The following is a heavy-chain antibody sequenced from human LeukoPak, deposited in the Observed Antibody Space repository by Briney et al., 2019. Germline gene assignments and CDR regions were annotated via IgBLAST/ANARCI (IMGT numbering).Heavy chain of an antibody. CDR1: GVSINTCCYY. J-gene: IGHJ4*02. CDR2: KYYSGST. Sequence: KTSETLSLTCDVSGVSINTCCYYWTWIRQPRGKGLEWIGYKYYSGSTRYNSSLRSRLTISLDSSKNQFSLRLTSVTAADTAVYYCARGRSYGFDFDSWGPGTLVIVSS. CDR3: ARGRSYGFDFDS. D-gene: IGHD5-18*01. V-gene: IGHV4-61*01.